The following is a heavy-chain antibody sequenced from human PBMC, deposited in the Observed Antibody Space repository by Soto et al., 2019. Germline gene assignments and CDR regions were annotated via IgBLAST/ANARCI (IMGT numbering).Heavy chain of an antibody. CDR2: IIPILGIA. CDR3: ARAPDIVVVPTPERQDDY. Sequence: QVQLVQSGAEVKKPGSSVKVSCKASGGTFSSYTISWVRQAPGQGLEWMGRIIPILGIANYAQKFQGRVTITADKSTSTAYKELSSLRSEDTAVYYCARAPDIVVVPTPERQDDYWGQGTLVTVSS. V-gene: IGHV1-69*02. D-gene: IGHD2-2*01. J-gene: IGHJ4*02. CDR1: GGTFSSYT.